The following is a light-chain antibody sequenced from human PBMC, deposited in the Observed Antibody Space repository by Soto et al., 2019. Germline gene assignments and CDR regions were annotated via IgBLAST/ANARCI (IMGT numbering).Light chain of an antibody. CDR3: QQYNSYHT. V-gene: IGKV1-5*01. Sequence: DIQMTQSPSTLSASVGDRVTITCRASQSISSWLAWYQQKPGKAPKLLNYDASSLESGVPSRFSGSGSGTEFTLTISSLQPDDFATYYCQQYNSYHTFGQGTKLEIK. CDR2: DAS. J-gene: IGKJ2*01. CDR1: QSISSW.